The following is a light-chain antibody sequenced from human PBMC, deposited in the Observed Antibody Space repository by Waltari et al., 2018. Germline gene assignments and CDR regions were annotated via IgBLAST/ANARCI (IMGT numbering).Light chain of an antibody. Sequence: DIVMTQTPLSLPITPGEPASISCRSSLSLLHSNRNTYLHWYLQKPGQSPQLLIYGGSNRASGVPYRFSGSGSGTDFTLKISKVEAEDVGVYYCVQAIAFPLTFGGGTKVEIK. CDR3: VQAIAFPLT. V-gene: IGKV2-40*01. CDR1: LSLLHSNRNTY. CDR2: GGS. J-gene: IGKJ4*01.